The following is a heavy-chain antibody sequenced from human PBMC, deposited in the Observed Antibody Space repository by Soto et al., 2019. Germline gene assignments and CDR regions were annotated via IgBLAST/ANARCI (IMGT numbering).Heavy chain of an antibody. D-gene: IGHD5-18*01. CDR2: IWYYGSNK. CDR3: ARDGDTAIDY. CDR1: GFTFSSYV. Sequence: PGGSLRLSCAASGFTFSSYVMPWVRQAPGKGLEWVAVIWYYGSNKYYADSVKGRFTISRDNSKNTLYLQMNSLRAEDTAVYYCARDGDTAIDYWGQGTLVTVSS. J-gene: IGHJ4*02. V-gene: IGHV3-33*01.